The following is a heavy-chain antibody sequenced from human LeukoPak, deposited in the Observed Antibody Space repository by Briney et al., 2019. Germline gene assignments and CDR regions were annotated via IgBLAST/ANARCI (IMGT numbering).Heavy chain of an antibody. V-gene: IGHV4-39*07. J-gene: IGHJ4*02. CDR1: GGSISSSSYY. CDR3: AREKQFYYDSSGYYDY. CDR2: IYYSGST. D-gene: IGHD3-22*01. Sequence: SETLSLTCTVSGGSISSSSYYWGWIRQPPGKGLEWIGSIYYSGSTYYNPSLESRVTISLDTSKNQFSLKLNSVTAADTAVYYCAREKQFYYDSSGYYDYWGQGTLVTVSS.